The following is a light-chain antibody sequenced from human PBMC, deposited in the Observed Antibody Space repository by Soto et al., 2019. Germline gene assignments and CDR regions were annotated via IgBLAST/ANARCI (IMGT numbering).Light chain of an antibody. Sequence: DIVLTQSPGTLSLSPGKRTTLSCRARQSVITSYFAWYQQKPGQAPRLLIYGTSTRATGIPDRFSGSGSGTDFTLTISRLEPEDFAVYFSPQYSSSPPVTFGQGTRLEIK. CDR3: PQYSSSPPVT. V-gene: IGKV3-20*01. CDR1: QSVITSY. CDR2: GTS. J-gene: IGKJ5*01.